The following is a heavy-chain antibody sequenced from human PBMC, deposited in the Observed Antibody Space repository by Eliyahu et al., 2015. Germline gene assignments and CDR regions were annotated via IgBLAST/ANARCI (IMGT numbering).Heavy chain of an antibody. V-gene: IGHV4-34*01. CDR2: ISHSGTT. CDR3: ARTYNWDYSYYGLDV. D-gene: IGHD1-20*01. J-gene: IGHJ6*02. CDR1: XGSFNGYY. Sequence: QVQLFQRGAGLLKPSETLSLTCSLYXGSFNGYYWAWIRQPPGKGLEWVGEISHSGTTNYNPSLKGRITISQDKSRNQFSLRLTSVTAADTAVYYCARTYNWDYSYYGLDVWGQGTTVSVSS.